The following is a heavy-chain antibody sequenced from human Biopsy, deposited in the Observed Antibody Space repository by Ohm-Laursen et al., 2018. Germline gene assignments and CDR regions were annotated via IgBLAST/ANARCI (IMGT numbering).Heavy chain of an antibody. CDR3: ARHSAEKGGYDGDYFDY. D-gene: IGHD5-12*01. Sequence: SDTLSLTCTVSGDSISSDFWSWIRQTPGKELEWIGYISYTGDTNYNPSLESRITISLDTSKNQFSLMLSSVTAADTAVYYCARHSAEKGGYDGDYFDYWGQGTLVTVSS. J-gene: IGHJ4*02. V-gene: IGHV4-59*07. CDR2: ISYTGDT. CDR1: GDSISSDF.